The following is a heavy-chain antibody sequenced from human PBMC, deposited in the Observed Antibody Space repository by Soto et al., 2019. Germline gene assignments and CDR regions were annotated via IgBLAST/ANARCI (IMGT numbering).Heavy chain of an antibody. Sequence: QVQLVESGGGVVQPGRSLRLSCAASGFTFSSYGMHWVRQAPGKGLEWVAVIWYDGNIKYYADSVKGRFTISRDNSKNTLFLQMNSQRAEDTAVYYCARVSEGGSYYGGLHYWGQGTLVTVSS. V-gene: IGHV3-33*01. D-gene: IGHD1-26*01. J-gene: IGHJ4*02. CDR3: ARVSEGGSYYGGLHY. CDR2: IWYDGNIK. CDR1: GFTFSSYG.